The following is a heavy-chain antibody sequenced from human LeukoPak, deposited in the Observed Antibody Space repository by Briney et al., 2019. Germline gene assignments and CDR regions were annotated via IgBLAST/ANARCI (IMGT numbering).Heavy chain of an antibody. V-gene: IGHV3-21*01. J-gene: IGHJ4*02. D-gene: IGHD5-18*01. CDR1: GFTFSGYS. CDR2: ISSSSTYI. CDR3: ARGGGYSYGYSHFDS. Sequence: GGSLRLSCAASGFTFSGYSMNWVRQAPGKGLEWVSSISSSSTYIYYADPVKGRFTISRDNAKNSLYLQMNSLRAEDTAVYYCARGGGYSYGYSHFDSWGQGTLVTVSS.